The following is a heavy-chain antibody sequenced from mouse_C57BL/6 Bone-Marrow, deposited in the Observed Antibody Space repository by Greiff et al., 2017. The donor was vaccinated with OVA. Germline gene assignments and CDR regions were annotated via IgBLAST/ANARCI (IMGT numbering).Heavy chain of an antibody. D-gene: IGHD2-4*01. Sequence: VQLQQPGAELVKPGASVKLSCKASGYTFTSYWMHWVKQRPGRGLEWIGRIDPNSGGTKYNEKFKSKATLTVDKPSSTAYIQLSSLTSEDSAVYYCARSYYDYEGDYWGQGTTLTVSS. V-gene: IGHV1-72*01. J-gene: IGHJ2*01. CDR2: IDPNSGGT. CDR3: ARSYYDYEGDY. CDR1: GYTFTSYW.